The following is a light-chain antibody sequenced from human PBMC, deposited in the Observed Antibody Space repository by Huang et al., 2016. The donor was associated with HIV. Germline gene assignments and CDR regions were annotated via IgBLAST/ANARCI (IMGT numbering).Light chain of an antibody. J-gene: IGKJ4*01. CDR3: QQYGSSPVT. V-gene: IGKV3-20*01. Sequence: DIILTQSPGTVSLSPGEGVTVSCRAREHIIGNFLAWYQQKPGQAPRLLIYGASRRAAGVLDRVSGSGSGTDFTLTIPRLKPEDFAVYHCQQYGSSPVTFGGGTKVEI. CDR2: GAS. CDR1: EHIIGNF.